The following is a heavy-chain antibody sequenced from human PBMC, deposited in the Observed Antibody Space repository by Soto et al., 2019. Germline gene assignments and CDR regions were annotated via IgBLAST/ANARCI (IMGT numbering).Heavy chain of an antibody. CDR3: ARVPLRMPDY. D-gene: IGHD2-15*01. J-gene: IGHJ4*02. CDR2: IKQDGSEK. CDR1: GFSFRNYG. Sequence: GGSLRLSCAASGFSFRNYGLHWVRQAPGKGLEWVANIKQDGSEKNYVDSVKGRFTISRDNAKNSLYLQMNGLRVEDTAIYYCARVPLRMPDYWGQGTLVTVSS. V-gene: IGHV3-7*04.